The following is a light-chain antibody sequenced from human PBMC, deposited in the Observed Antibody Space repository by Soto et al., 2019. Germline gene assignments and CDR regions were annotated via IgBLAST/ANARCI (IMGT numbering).Light chain of an antibody. Sequence: DIQMTQSPSTLSASVGDRVTITCRASQSISSWLAWYQQRPGKAPTLLIYDASNLQSGVPSRLSGSGSGTEFTLTISSLQPDDFATYYCLQYDTYPYSFGPGTKVDIK. J-gene: IGKJ3*01. CDR3: LQYDTYPYS. CDR1: QSISSW. V-gene: IGKV1-5*01. CDR2: DAS.